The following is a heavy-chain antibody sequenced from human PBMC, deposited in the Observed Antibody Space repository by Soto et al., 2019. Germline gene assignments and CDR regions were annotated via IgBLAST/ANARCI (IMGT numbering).Heavy chain of an antibody. CDR3: TTVTTIDYYFDY. CDR1: GLTFSDRY. V-gene: IGHV3-72*01. CDR2: IRKKTNSYTT. J-gene: IGHJ4*02. D-gene: IGHD4-17*01. Sequence: GGSLRLSCAASGLTFSDRYMDWVRQAPGKGVEWVGRIRKKTNSYTTEYAASVKGRFIISRDDSTNSLYLQMSSLKTEDTAVYNCTTVTTIDYYFDYWGQGTLVTVS.